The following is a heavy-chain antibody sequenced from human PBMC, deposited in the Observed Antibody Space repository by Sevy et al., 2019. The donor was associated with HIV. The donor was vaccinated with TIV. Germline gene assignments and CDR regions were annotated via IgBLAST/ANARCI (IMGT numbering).Heavy chain of an antibody. Sequence: GGSLRLSCAASGFTFSSYSMNWVRQAPGKGLEWVSSISSSSSYIYYADSVKGRFTISRDNAKNSLYLQMNSLRAEDTAVYYCARDHVRYYYDSSGSYGAFDIWGQGTMVTVSS. CDR2: ISSSSSYI. CDR3: ARDHVRYYYDSSGSYGAFDI. CDR1: GFTFSSYS. V-gene: IGHV3-21*01. J-gene: IGHJ3*02. D-gene: IGHD3-22*01.